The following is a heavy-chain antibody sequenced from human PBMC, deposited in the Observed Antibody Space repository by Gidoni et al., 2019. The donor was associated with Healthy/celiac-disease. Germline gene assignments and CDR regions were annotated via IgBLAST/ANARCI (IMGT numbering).Heavy chain of an antibody. Sequence: QVQLQESGPGLVKPSQTLSLTCTVSGGSISSGSYYWSWIRQPAGKGLEWIGRIYTSGSTNYTPSLKSRVTISVDTSKNQFSLKLSSVTAADTAVYYCARGRGSGWYEYFQDWGQGTLVTVSS. CDR1: GGSISSGSYY. V-gene: IGHV4-61*02. J-gene: IGHJ1*01. CDR3: ARGRGSGWYEYFQD. D-gene: IGHD6-19*01. CDR2: IYTSGST.